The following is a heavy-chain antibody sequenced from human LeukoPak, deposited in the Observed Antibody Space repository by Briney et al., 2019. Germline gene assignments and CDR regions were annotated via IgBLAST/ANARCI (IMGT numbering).Heavy chain of an antibody. CDR3: ARSGQRWLQFYYFDY. V-gene: IGHV3-74*01. D-gene: IGHD5-24*01. CDR1: GFTFSSYW. CDR2: INSDGSST. Sequence: GGSLRLSCAASGFTFSSYWMHWVRQAPGKGLVWVSRINSDGSSTSYADSVKGRFTISRDNAKNSLYLQMNSLRAEDTAVYYCARSGQRWLQFYYFDYWGQGTLVTVSS. J-gene: IGHJ4*02.